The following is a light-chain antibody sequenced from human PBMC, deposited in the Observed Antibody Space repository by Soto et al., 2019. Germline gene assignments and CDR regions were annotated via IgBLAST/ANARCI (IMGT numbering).Light chain of an antibody. CDR2: KAS. Sequence: DIQMTQSPSTLSASVGDRVTITCRASQSINSWLAWYQQKPGKAPEILIYKASNLKSGVPSRFSGSGSGTEFILTISSLQPDDFATYSCQQYNSYSYTFGQGTKLEIK. CDR1: QSINSW. J-gene: IGKJ2*01. V-gene: IGKV1-5*03. CDR3: QQYNSYSYT.